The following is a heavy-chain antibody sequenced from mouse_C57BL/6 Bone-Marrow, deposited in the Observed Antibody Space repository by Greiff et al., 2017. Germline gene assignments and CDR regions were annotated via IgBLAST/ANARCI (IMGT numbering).Heavy chain of an antibody. J-gene: IGHJ2*01. D-gene: IGHD4-1*01. Sequence: EVMLVESGGGLVQPGGSLSLSCAASGFTFTDYYMSWVRQPPGKALEWLGFIRNKAIGYPTAYSASVKGLFTISRDNSQSILYLQMNALSTEDSATYSCARSLTVFDYWGQGTTLTGSS. CDR3: ARSLTVFDY. CDR1: GFTFTDYY. CDR2: IRNKAIGYPT. V-gene: IGHV7-3*01.